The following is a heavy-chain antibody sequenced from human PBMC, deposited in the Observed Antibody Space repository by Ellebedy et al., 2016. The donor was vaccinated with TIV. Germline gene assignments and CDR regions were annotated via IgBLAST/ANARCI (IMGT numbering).Heavy chain of an antibody. CDR3: ASAARGSGAYESF. CDR1: GFTFSTYW. J-gene: IGHJ4*02. CDR2: INTDGSST. Sequence: GESLKISCAASGFTFSTYWMHWVRQAPGKGLMWVSRINTDGSSTGYADSVKGRFTISRDNAKNTLYLQMNSLRAEDTAVYYCASAARGSGAYESFWGQGTLVTVSS. V-gene: IGHV3-74*01. D-gene: IGHD5-12*01.